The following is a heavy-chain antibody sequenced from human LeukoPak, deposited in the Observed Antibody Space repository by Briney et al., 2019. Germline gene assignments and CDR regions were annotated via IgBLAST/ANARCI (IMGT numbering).Heavy chain of an antibody. CDR1: GGTFSSYA. J-gene: IGHJ4*02. V-gene: IGHV1-8*02. CDR2: MNPNSGNT. Sequence: ASVKVSCKASGGTFSSYAISWVRQAPGQGLEWMGWMNPNSGNTGYAQKFQGRVTMTRNTSISTAYMELSSLRSEDTAVYYCARYKAQTDYWGQGTLVTVSS. D-gene: IGHD1-1*01. CDR3: ARYKAQTDY.